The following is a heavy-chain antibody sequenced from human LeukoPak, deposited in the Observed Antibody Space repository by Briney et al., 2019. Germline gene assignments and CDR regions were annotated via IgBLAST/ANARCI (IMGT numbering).Heavy chain of an antibody. CDR1: GFTFSDYV. CDR3: AKYANGGPQDY. J-gene: IGHJ4*02. Sequence: GGSLRLSCAASGFTFSDYVMSWVRQAPGKGLEWVSAISGSGGSTYYGDSVKGRFTISRDNPKNALYLQMNSLRAEDTAVYYCAKYANGGPQDYWGQGTLVTVSP. V-gene: IGHV3-23*01. D-gene: IGHD2-2*01. CDR2: ISGSGGST.